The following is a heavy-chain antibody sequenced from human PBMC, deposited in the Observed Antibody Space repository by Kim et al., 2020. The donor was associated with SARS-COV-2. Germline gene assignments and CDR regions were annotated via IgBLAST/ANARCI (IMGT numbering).Heavy chain of an antibody. V-gene: IGHV3-11*01. Sequence: GGSLRLSCAASGFTFSDYYMSWIRQAPGKGLEWVSYISSSGSTIYYADSVKGRFTISRDNAKNSLYLQMNSLRAEDTAVYYCAGAAPRGSSGWFDPWGQGTLVTVSS. J-gene: IGHJ5*02. CDR1: GFTFSDYY. CDR3: AGAAPRGSSGWFDP. CDR2: ISSSGSTI. D-gene: IGHD6-13*01.